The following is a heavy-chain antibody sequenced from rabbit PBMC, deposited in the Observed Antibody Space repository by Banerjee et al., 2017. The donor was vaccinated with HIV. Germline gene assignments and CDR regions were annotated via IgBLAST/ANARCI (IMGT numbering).Heavy chain of an antibody. D-gene: IGHD2-1*01. CDR1: GFSFSNKYV. J-gene: IGHJ4*01. CDR3: ARGWITMTMNL. V-gene: IGHV1S45*01. Sequence: QEQLEESGGDLVKPEGSLTLTCTASGFSFSNKYVMCWVRQAPGKGLEWIACINTSSGNTVYASWAKGRSTVSKTSSTTVALQMTSLTAADTATYFCARGWITMTMNLWGQGTLVTVS. CDR2: INTSSGNT.